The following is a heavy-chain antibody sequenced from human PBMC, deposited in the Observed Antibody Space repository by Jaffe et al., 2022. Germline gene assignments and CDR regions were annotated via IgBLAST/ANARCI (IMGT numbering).Heavy chain of an antibody. J-gene: IGHJ4*02. D-gene: IGHD3-22*01. CDR2: INSDGSST. V-gene: IGHV3-74*01. CDR3: ARDGSYYYDSSGYYHFDY. Sequence: EVQLVESGGGLVQPGGSLRLSCAASGFTFSSYWMHWVRQAPGKGLVWVSRINSDGSSTSYADSVKGRFTISRDNAKNTLYLQMNSLRAEDTAVYYCARDGSYYYDSSGYYHFDYWGQGTLVTVSS. CDR1: GFTFSSYW.